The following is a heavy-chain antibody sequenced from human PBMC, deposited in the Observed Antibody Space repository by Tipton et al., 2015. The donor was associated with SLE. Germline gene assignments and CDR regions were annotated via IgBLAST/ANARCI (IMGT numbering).Heavy chain of an antibody. CDR2: FYYSGNT. CDR1: GVSINSYY. Sequence: TLSLTCTVSGVSINSYYWSWIRQSPGKGLERIGYFYYSGNTRYNPSLQSRVTISVDTSKNQFSLKLTSVTAADTAVYYCARDRRRRETYYYGLDVWGRGTTVTVSS. CDR3: ARDRRRRETYYYGLDV. V-gene: IGHV4-59*12. D-gene: IGHD5-24*01. J-gene: IGHJ6*02.